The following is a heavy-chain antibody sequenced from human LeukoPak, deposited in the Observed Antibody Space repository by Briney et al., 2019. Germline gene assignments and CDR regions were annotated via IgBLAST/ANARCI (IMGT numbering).Heavy chain of an antibody. D-gene: IGHD2-15*01. CDR1: AGSISNYY. CDR2: ISSRGST. Sequence: PSETLSLTCTVSAGSISNYYWSWIRQPAGKGLEWIGRISSRGSTNYNPSLKSRVTMSIDTSKNQFSLKLSSVTAADAAVYYCARDYCSGGSCYPGYFDYWGQGALVTVSS. J-gene: IGHJ4*02. V-gene: IGHV4-4*07. CDR3: ARDYCSGGSCYPGYFDY.